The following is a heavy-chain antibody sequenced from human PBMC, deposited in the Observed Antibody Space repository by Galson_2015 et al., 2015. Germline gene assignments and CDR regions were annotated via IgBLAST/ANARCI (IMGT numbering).Heavy chain of an antibody. CDR3: AREARDYYEYYFDY. D-gene: IGHD3-3*01. CDR1: GGSISSYY. V-gene: IGHV4-59*01. Sequence: ETLSLTCTVSGGSISSYYWSWIRQPPGKGLEWIGYIYYSGSTNYNPSLKSRVTISVDTSKNQFSLKLSSVTAADTAVYYCAREARDYYEYYFDYWGQGTLVTVSS. CDR2: IYYSGST. J-gene: IGHJ4*02.